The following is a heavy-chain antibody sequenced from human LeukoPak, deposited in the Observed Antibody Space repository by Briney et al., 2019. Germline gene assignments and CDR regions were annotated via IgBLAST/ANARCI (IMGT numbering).Heavy chain of an antibody. J-gene: IGHJ4*02. Sequence: GGSLRLSCAASGFTFSSNWMHWVHQAPGKGLVWVSRINEDGSTTNYADSVKGRSTIFRDNAKNTLYLQMNSLRAEDTAVYYCVRDLGGRSGHWGQGTLVTVSS. D-gene: IGHD1-26*01. CDR3: VRDLGGRSGH. CDR1: GFTFSSNW. V-gene: IGHV3-74*01. CDR2: INEDGSTT.